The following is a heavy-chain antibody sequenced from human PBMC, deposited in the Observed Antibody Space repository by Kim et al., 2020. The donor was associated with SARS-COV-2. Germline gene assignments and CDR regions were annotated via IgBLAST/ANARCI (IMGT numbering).Heavy chain of an antibody. V-gene: IGHV4-31*03. CDR3: ARELEGWFDP. D-gene: IGHD1-1*01. Sequence: SETLSLTCTVSGGSISSGGYYWSWIRQHPGKGLEWIGYIYYSGSTYYNPSLKSRVTISVVTSKNQFSLKLSSVTAADTAVYYCARELEGWFDPWGQGTLVTVSS. J-gene: IGHJ5*02. CDR2: IYYSGST. CDR1: GGSISSGGYY.